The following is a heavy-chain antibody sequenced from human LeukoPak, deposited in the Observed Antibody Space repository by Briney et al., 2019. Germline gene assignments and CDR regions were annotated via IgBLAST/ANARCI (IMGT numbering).Heavy chain of an antibody. CDR1: GYTFTGYY. Sequence: GASVKVSCEASGYTFTGYYMHWVRQAPGQGLEWMGWINPNSGGTNYAQKFQGRVTMTRDTSISTAYMELSRLRSDDTAVYYCARDSGDYVCGSYRYSLGYWGQGTLVTVSS. V-gene: IGHV1-2*02. CDR2: INPNSGGT. D-gene: IGHD3-16*02. CDR3: ARDSGDYVCGSYRYSLGY. J-gene: IGHJ4*02.